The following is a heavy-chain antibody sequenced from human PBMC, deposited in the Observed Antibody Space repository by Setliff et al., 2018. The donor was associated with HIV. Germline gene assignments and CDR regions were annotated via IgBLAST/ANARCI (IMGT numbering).Heavy chain of an antibody. Sequence: SETLSLTCAVYGGPFSGYYWGWIRQSPGKGLEWIGEVHHSGRTTNYNPSLKSRVTMSVDTPKNQFSLKLTSVTAADTGTYYCARDSEPMSGTWYDYWGQGTLVTVSS. CDR3: ARDSEPMSGTWYDY. D-gene: IGHD1-1*01. CDR2: VHHSGRTT. V-gene: IGHV4-34*01. CDR1: GGPFSGYY. J-gene: IGHJ4*02.